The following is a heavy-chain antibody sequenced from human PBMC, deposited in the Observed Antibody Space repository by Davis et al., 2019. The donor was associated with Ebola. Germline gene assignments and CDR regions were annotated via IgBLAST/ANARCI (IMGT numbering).Heavy chain of an antibody. J-gene: IGHJ4*02. CDR2: ISSSSNYI. CDR3: ARNTIYDYDGSVYSSPYYFDF. V-gene: IGHV3-21*01. CDR1: GFTFSNYD. D-gene: IGHD3-22*01. Sequence: GGSLRLSCAASGFTFSNYDMNWVRQAPGKGLEWVSFISSSSNYIYYADSVKGRFTISRDNAKDSVYLQMNSLRDEDTAVYFCARNTIYDYDGSVYSSPYYFDFWGQGTLVTVSS.